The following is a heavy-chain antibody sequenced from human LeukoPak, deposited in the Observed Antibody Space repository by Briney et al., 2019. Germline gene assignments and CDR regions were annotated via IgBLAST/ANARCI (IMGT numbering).Heavy chain of an antibody. CDR3: TTAGIAAAGTHDAFDI. Sequence: GGSLRLSCAASRFIVSSNYMSWVRQAPGKGLEWVSVIFSSGSTYYADSVKGRFTISRDNSKNTLYLQMNSLKTEDTAVYYCTTAGIAAAGTHDAFDIWGQGTMVTVPS. CDR1: RFIVSSNY. D-gene: IGHD6-13*01. CDR2: IFSSGST. J-gene: IGHJ3*02. V-gene: IGHV3-53*01.